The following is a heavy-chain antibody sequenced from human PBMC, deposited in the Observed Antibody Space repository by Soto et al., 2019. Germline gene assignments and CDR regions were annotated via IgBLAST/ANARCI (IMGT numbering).Heavy chain of an antibody. V-gene: IGHV4-34*01. CDR3: ARGRHYGSGSYYPVRYYYYCMDV. Sequence: PSETLSLTCAVYGGSFSGYYWSWIRQPPGKGLEWIGEINHSGSTNYNPSLKSRVTISVDTSKNQFSLKLSSVTAADTAVYYCARGRHYGSGSYYPVRYYYYCMDVWGKGTTVTVSS. D-gene: IGHD3-10*01. J-gene: IGHJ6*03. CDR2: INHSGST. CDR1: GGSFSGYY.